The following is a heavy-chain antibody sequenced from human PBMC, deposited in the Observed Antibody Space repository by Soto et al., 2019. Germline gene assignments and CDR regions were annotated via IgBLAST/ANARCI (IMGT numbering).Heavy chain of an antibody. J-gene: IGHJ5*02. V-gene: IGHV3-53*01. CDR2: IYSGGNT. CDR3: AREGSNNGFDP. Sequence: GGSLRLSCASSGFTVSSNYMSLVRQAPGKGLEWVSVIYSGGNTYYADSVKGRFTISRDNSKNTLYLQMNSLRAEDTAVYYCAREGSNNGFDPWGQGTLVTVSS. CDR1: GFTVSSNY.